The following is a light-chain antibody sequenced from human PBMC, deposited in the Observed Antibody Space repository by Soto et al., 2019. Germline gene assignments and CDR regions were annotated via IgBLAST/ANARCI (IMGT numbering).Light chain of an antibody. V-gene: IGKV1-5*01. Sequence: DIQMTQSPSALSASVGDRVTITCRASQSISSWLAWYQQKPGKAPRLLIYDGSHLERGVPSRFSGSGSGIEFTVTISDLQPDDLATYYCQQYNNFWTFGPGTKVDI. J-gene: IGKJ1*01. CDR3: QQYNNFWT. CDR1: QSISSW. CDR2: DGS.